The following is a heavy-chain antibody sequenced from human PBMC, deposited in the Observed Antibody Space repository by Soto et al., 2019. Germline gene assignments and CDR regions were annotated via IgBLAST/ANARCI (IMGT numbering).Heavy chain of an antibody. CDR1: GGSINNNDYY. D-gene: IGHD3-22*01. CDR2: VYYSGSS. V-gene: IGHV4-30-4*01. J-gene: IGHJ2*01. CDR3: ARMSYFYDKWYFDI. Sequence: QLQESGPGLVKPSQTLSLTCSVSGGSINNNDYYWSWIRQTPGKGLEWIGYVYYSGSSDYIPSLKGRLSMSIAKSKNHFHLKLNSVTAADTATYFCARMSYFYDKWYFDIWGRGTLVTVSS.